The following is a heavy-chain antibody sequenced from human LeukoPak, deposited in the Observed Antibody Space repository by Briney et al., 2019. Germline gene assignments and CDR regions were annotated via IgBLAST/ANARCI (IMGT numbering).Heavy chain of an antibody. CDR2: IIPIFGIV. CDR1: GGNFSSDA. Sequence: GASVKVSCKASGGNFSSDALSWVRQAPGQGLEWMGRIIPIFGIVNYAQKFQGRVTITADKSTNTAYMDLNSLRSEDTAVYYCARVELPEDYWSAYGPYVYWGQGTLVTVSS. V-gene: IGHV1-69*04. CDR3: ARVELPEDYWSAYGPYVY. J-gene: IGHJ4*02. D-gene: IGHD3-3*01.